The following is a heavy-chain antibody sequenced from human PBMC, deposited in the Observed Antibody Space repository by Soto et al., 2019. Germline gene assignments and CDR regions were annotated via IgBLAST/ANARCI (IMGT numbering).Heavy chain of an antibody. CDR2: ISGDGSTT. CDR3: ASEGYCNSGTCLAY. CDR1: VFTFSSYW. D-gene: IGHD2-15*01. J-gene: IGHJ4*02. Sequence: GGSLRLSCAASVFTFSSYWMHWVRQAPGKGLVWVSRISGDGSTTQYADSVKGRFTLSRDNAKNTLYLQLSSLRAEDTAVYYCASEGYCNSGTCLAYWGQGALVTVSS. V-gene: IGHV3-74*03.